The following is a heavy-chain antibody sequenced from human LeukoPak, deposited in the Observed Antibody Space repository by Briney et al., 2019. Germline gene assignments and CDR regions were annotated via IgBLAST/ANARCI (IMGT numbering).Heavy chain of an antibody. Sequence: SGTLSLTCAVSGGSISSTHWWNWVRQPPGKGLEWIGEIFHSGTTNYNPSLKSRVTISIDKSKNQFSLKLRSVTAADTAVYYCARHKGYYDLLDVWGQGTTVTVSS. D-gene: IGHD3-3*01. CDR2: IFHSGTT. CDR3: ARHKGYYDLLDV. V-gene: IGHV4-4*02. J-gene: IGHJ6*02. CDR1: GGSISSTHW.